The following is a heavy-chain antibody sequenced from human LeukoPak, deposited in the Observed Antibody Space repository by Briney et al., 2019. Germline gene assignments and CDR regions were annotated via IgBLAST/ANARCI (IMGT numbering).Heavy chain of an antibody. J-gene: IGHJ3*02. Sequence: SVKVSCKASGGTFSSYAISWVRQAPGQGLEWMGGIIPIFGTANYAQKFQGRVTITTDESASTAYMELSSLRSEDTAVYYCARDLTAMVTGAFDIWGQGTMVTVSS. CDR2: IIPIFGTA. D-gene: IGHD5-18*01. CDR3: ARDLTAMVTGAFDI. V-gene: IGHV1-69*05. CDR1: GGTFSSYA.